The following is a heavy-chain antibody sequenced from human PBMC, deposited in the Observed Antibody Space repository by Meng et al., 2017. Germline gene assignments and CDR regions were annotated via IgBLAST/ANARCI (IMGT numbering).Heavy chain of an antibody. V-gene: IGHV6-1*01. D-gene: IGHD4-17*01. CDR1: GDSVSSNSAA. Sequence: SQTLSPTCAISGDSVSSNSAAWNCIRQSPSRGLEWLGRTYYRSKWYNDYAVSVKSRITINPDTSKNQFSLQLNSVTPEDTAVYYCARSALRDYGMDVWGQGTTVTVSS. J-gene: IGHJ6*02. CDR2: TYYRSKWYN. CDR3: ARSALRDYGMDV.